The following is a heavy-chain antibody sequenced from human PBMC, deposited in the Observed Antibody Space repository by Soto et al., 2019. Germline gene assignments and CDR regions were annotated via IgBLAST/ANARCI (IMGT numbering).Heavy chain of an antibody. CDR2: IIPIFGTA. J-gene: IGHJ6*02. Sequence: ASVKVSCKASGGTFSSYAISWVRQAPGQGLEWMGGIIPIFGTANYAQKFQGRVTITADESTSTAYMELSSLRSEDTAVYYCAREIGLELYYYYYGMDVWGQGTTVTVSS. CDR1: GGTFSSYA. V-gene: IGHV1-69*13. D-gene: IGHD1-7*01. CDR3: AREIGLELYYYYYGMDV.